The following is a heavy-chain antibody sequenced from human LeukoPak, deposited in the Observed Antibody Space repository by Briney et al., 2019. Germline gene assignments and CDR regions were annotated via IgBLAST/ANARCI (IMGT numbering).Heavy chain of an antibody. CDR1: GFTFSDYY. Sequence: GGSLRLSCAASGFTFSDYYMSWIRQAPGKGLEWVSYISSSGSTIYYADSVKGRFTISRDNAKNSLYLQMNSLRAEDTALYYCAKDNSWDYGGNSWSDYWGQGTLVTVSS. CDR2: ISSSGSTI. V-gene: IGHV3-11*01. J-gene: IGHJ4*02. CDR3: AKDNSWDYGGNSWSDY. D-gene: IGHD4-23*01.